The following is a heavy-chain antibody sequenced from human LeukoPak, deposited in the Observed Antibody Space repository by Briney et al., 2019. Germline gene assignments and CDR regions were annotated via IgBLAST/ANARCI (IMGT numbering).Heavy chain of an antibody. V-gene: IGHV4-34*01. CDR1: GGSFSGYY. CDR2: INHSGST. CDR3: ARVVGAIYYFDC. Sequence: SETLSLTCAVYGGSFSGYYWSWIRQPPGKGLEWIGEINHSGSTNYNPSLKSRVTISVDTSKNQFSLKLSSVTAADTAVYYCARVVGAIYYFDCWGREPWSPSPQ. J-gene: IGHJ4*02. D-gene: IGHD1-26*01.